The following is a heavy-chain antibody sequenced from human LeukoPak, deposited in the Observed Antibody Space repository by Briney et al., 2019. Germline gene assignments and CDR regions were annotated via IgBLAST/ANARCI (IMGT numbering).Heavy chain of an antibody. CDR2: INSGSSDK. D-gene: IGHD6-13*01. J-gene: IGHJ4*02. V-gene: IGHV3-21*05. CDR3: AKDDNSWSLDY. Sequence: GGSLRLSCAASGFTFSLYAMNWVRQAPGKGLEWVSYINSGSSDKHYTESVRGRFTISRDNAKNSLYLQMNSLRAEDTAFYYCAKDDNSWSLDYWGQGTLVTVSS. CDR1: GFTFSLYA.